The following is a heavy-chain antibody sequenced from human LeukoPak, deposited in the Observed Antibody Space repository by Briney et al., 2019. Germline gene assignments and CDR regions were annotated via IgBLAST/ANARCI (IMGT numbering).Heavy chain of an antibody. CDR2: IYYSGST. CDR1: GGSISSHY. J-gene: IGHJ3*02. Sequence: PSETLSLTGTVSGGSISSHYWSWIRQPPGNGLAWIGYIYYSGSTNYNPSLKSLVTISVVTSKNQFSVKLRSVTAADTAVYYCARVGGIYCGGDCYRADAFDIWGQGTMVTVSS. D-gene: IGHD2-21*02. CDR3: ARVGGIYCGGDCYRADAFDI. V-gene: IGHV4-59*11.